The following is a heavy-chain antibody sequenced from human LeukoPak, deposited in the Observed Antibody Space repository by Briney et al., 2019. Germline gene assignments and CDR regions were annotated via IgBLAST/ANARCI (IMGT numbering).Heavy chain of an antibody. Sequence: SETLSLTFAVYGGSFSGYYWSWIRQPPGKGLEWIGEINHSGSTNYNPSLKSRVTISVDTSKNQFSLKLSSVTAADTAVYFCARSGSRTSPGVYWGQGTLVTVSS. CDR1: GGSFSGYY. J-gene: IGHJ4*02. CDR3: ARSGSRTSPGVY. CDR2: INHSGST. V-gene: IGHV4-34*01. D-gene: IGHD6-13*01.